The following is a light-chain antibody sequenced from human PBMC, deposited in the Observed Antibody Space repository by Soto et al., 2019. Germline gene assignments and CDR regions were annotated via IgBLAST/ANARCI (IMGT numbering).Light chain of an antibody. Sequence: QSALTQPASMSGSLGQSITISCTGTSSDVGGSNYVSWYQQFPGKAPKLMISDVTNRPSGVSNRFSGSKSGNTASLTISGLQAEDEADYYCSSYTSSNSNVFGTGTKLTVL. CDR2: DVT. V-gene: IGLV2-14*01. CDR1: SSDVGGSNY. J-gene: IGLJ1*01. CDR3: SSYTSSNSNV.